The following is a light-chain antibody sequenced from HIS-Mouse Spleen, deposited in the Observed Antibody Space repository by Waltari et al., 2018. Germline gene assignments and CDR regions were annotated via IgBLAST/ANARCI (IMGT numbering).Light chain of an antibody. CDR1: SSDVGGYNY. J-gene: IGLJ2*01. CDR2: EVS. Sequence: QSALTQPRSVSGSPGQSVTISCTGTSSDVGGYNYVSSYQQHPGKAPKPFIYEVSKRPSVVPHPVAGSKAGNTASLTSSGLQAEDAADYYCCSYAGSYTLVFGGGTKLTVL. V-gene: IGLV2-11*01. CDR3: CSYAGSYTLV.